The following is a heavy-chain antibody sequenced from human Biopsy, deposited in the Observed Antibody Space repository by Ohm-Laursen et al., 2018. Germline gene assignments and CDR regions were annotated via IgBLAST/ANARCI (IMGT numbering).Heavy chain of an antibody. CDR2: ISYSRDT. CDR1: GGSISGSS. D-gene: IGHD6-19*01. V-gene: IGHV4-59*08. CDR3: AKHGSGWTGDDAFHI. Sequence: GTLSLTCTVSGGSISGSSWSWIRQAPGKGLEWIGYISYSRDTNYNPSLKIRITISVDTSKNQFSLKLTSVTAADTAVYYCAKHGSGWTGDDAFHIWGQGTMVTVSS. J-gene: IGHJ3*02.